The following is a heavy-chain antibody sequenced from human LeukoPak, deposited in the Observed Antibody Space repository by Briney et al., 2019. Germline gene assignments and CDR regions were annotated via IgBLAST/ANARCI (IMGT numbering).Heavy chain of an antibody. V-gene: IGHV3-21*01. J-gene: IGHJ6*03. CDR1: GFTFSSYS. CDR3: ARRRRDYYYYMDV. Sequence: GGSLRLSCAASGFTFSSYSMNWVRQAPGKGLEWVSSISSSSSYIYYADSVKGRFTISRDNAKNSLYLQMNSLRAEDTAVYYCARRRRDYYYYMDVWGKGTTVTVSS. CDR2: ISSSSSYI.